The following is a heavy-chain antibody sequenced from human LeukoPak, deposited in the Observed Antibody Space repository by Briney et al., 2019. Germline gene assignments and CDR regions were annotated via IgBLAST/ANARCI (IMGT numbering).Heavy chain of an antibody. D-gene: IGHD3-16*02. J-gene: IGHJ4*02. V-gene: IGHV1-8*03. CDR1: GYTFTSYD. Sequence: ASARVSCKASGYTFTSYDINWVRQATGQGLEGMGWMNPNSGNTGYAQKFHGRVTITRNTFISTAYMELSSLRSEDTAVYYCARGRYDYVWGSYRQGKYYFDYWGQGTLVTVSS. CDR2: MNPNSGNT. CDR3: ARGRYDYVWGSYRQGKYYFDY.